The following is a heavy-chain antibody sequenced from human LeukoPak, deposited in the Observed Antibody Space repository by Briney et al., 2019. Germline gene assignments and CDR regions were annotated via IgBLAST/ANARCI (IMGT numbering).Heavy chain of an antibody. Sequence: KPSETLSLTCTVSGGSISSYYWSWIRQPAGKGLEWIGRIYTSGSTNYNPSLKSRVTMSVDTSKNQFSLKLSSVTAADTAVYYCARFSQYSDSTYHDLDYWGQGTLVSVSS. CDR3: ARFSQYSDSTYHDLDY. CDR1: GGSISSYY. CDR2: IYTSGST. D-gene: IGHD3-22*01. J-gene: IGHJ4*02. V-gene: IGHV4-4*07.